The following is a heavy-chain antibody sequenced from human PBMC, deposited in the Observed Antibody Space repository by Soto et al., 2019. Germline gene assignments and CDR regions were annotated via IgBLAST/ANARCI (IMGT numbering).Heavy chain of an antibody. CDR3: ARVWAVAGTDAFDN. CDR2: ISAYNGNT. D-gene: IGHD6-19*01. V-gene: IGHV1-18*01. CDR1: GYTFTNYG. J-gene: IGHJ3*02. Sequence: ASVKVSCKASGYTFTNYGISWVRQAPGQGLEGMGWISAYNGNTNYAQKPQGRIPMTTDPSTSTAYLELSSLRSDDTAVYYCARVWAVAGTDAFDNWGQGTMVSVS.